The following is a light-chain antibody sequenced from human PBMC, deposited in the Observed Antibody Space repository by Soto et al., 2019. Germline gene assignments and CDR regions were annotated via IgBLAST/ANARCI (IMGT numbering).Light chain of an antibody. J-gene: IGKJ2*01. V-gene: IGKV3-20*01. CDR2: GAS. CDR1: QSVSSSY. CDR3: QQYCSSMYT. Sequence: EIVLTQSPGTQSLSPGERATLSCRASQSVSSSYLAWYQQKPGQAPRLLIHGASSRAPGIPDRFSGSGSGADFTLTIRRLEPEDLAVYYCQQYCSSMYTFGQGTKREIK.